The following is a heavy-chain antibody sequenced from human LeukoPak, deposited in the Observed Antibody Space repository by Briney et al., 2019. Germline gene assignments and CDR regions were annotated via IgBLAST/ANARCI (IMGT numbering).Heavy chain of an antibody. J-gene: IGHJ4*02. CDR2: IIPIFGTA. D-gene: IGHD3-16*01. CDR1: GGTFSSYA. CDR3: ASGGGSALGLGY. V-gene: IGHV1-69*05. Sequence: SVKVSCKASGGTFSSYAISWVRQAPGQGLEWMGGIIPIFGTANYAQKFQGRVTITTDESTSTAYMELSSLRSEDTAVYYCASGGGSALGLGYWGQGTLVTVSS.